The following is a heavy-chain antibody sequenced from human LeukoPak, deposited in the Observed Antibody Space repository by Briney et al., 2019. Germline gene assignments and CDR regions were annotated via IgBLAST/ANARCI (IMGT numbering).Heavy chain of an antibody. D-gene: IGHD2-15*01. V-gene: IGHV3-53*01. CDR2: IYSGGST. CDR1: GFTVSSNY. J-gene: IGHJ4*02. CDR3: ASKGGKYCSGGSCYSQ. Sequence: AGGSLRLSCAASGFTVSSNYMSWVRQAPGKGLEWVSVIYSGGSTYYADSVKGRFTISRDNSKNTLYLQMNSLRAEDTAVYYCASKGGKYCSGGSCYSQWGQGTLVTVSP.